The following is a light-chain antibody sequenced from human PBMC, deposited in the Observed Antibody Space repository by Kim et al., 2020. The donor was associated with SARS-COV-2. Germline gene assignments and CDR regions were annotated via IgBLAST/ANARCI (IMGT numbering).Light chain of an antibody. CDR3: QVWDSSSDLPSWV. J-gene: IGLJ3*02. CDR2: YDS. CDR1: NIGSEG. V-gene: IGLV3-21*04. Sequence: ITGRITCGGNNIGSEGVHWYQRKPRQAPVLVIYYDSGRPSGIPKRLSGSNSRNTGTLTISRVEAGNEADYYCQVWDSSSDLPSWVFGGGTRLTVL.